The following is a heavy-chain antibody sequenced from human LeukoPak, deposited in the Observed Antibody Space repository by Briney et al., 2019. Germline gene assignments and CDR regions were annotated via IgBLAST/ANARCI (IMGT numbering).Heavy chain of an antibody. Sequence: PSETLSLTCTVSGYSISSGYYWGWIRQPPGKGLEWIGSIYHSGSTYYNPSLKSRVTISVDTSKNQFSLKLSSVTAADTAVYYCARQVATKGEWAFDVWGQGTVVIVSS. CDR1: GYSISSGYY. CDR3: ARQVATKGEWAFDV. D-gene: IGHD5-12*01. CDR2: IYHSGST. V-gene: IGHV4-38-2*02. J-gene: IGHJ3*01.